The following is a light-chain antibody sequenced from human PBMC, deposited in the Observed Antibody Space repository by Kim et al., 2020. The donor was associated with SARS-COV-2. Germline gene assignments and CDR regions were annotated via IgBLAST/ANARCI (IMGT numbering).Light chain of an antibody. CDR3: QQSSNWPLT. Sequence: DIELTQSPASLSLSPGDRATLSCRASQTVNTYLAWYQQKPGQAPRLLIYNASNMADGIPSRFSGSGSGTDFTLTISSLQSDDFASYYCQQSSNWPLTFGQGTKLEI. J-gene: IGKJ2*01. V-gene: IGKV3-11*01. CDR1: QTVNTY. CDR2: NAS.